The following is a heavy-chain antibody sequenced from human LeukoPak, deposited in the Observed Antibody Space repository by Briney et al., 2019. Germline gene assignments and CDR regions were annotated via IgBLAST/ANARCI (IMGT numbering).Heavy chain of an antibody. Sequence: ASVKVSCQASGYTFSAYSIYWVRQAPGQGLEWMGWINPNSGGTNFVQKFQGRVTMTRDTTISTAYMELSSLTSDDTAVYYCARMVDWYDARKKGMDVWGQGTTVTV. CDR1: GYTFSAYS. CDR3: ARMVDWYDARKKGMDV. D-gene: IGHD3/OR15-3a*01. CDR2: INPNSGGT. J-gene: IGHJ6*02. V-gene: IGHV1-2*02.